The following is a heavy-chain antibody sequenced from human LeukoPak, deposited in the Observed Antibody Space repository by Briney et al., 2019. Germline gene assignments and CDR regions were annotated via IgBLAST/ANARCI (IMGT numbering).Heavy chain of an antibody. CDR3: ARVREQGDSYGPLDY. CDR1: GYPFTSYN. V-gene: IGHV1-69*13. Sequence: GASVKVSCKASGYPFTSYNVNWVRQAPGQGLEWMGGIIPIFGTANYAQKFQGRVTITADESTSTAYMELSSLRSEDTAVYYCARVREQGDSYGPLDYWGQGTLVTVSS. D-gene: IGHD5-18*01. CDR2: IIPIFGTA. J-gene: IGHJ4*02.